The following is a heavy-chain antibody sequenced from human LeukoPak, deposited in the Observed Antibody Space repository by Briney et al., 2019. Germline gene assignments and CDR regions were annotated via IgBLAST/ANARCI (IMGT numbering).Heavy chain of an antibody. D-gene: IGHD1-26*01. CDR3: AKDLRDSGSYSIDY. Sequence: PGGSLRLSCAASGFTFSSYGMSWVRQAPGKGLEWVSAISGSGGSTYYADSVKGRLTISRDNSKNTLYLQMNSLRAEDTAVYYCAKDLRDSGSYSIDYWGQGTLVTVSS. J-gene: IGHJ4*02. V-gene: IGHV3-23*01. CDR2: ISGSGGST. CDR1: GFTFSSYG.